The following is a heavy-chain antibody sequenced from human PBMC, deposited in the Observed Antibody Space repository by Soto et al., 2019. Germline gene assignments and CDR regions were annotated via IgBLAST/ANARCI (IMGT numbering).Heavy chain of an antibody. CDR1: GYTFTSYA. CDR2: INAGNGNT. J-gene: IGHJ4*02. V-gene: IGHV1-3*05. Sequence: QVQLVQSGAEEKKPGASVKVSCKASGYTFTSYAMHWVRQAPGQRLEWMGWINAGNGNTKYSQKFQGRVTITRDTSAITAKGELGGLRPEDTAVYYCPRTIVVVTATDYWAQETLVTVSS. CDR3: PRTIVVVTATDY. D-gene: IGHD2-21*02.